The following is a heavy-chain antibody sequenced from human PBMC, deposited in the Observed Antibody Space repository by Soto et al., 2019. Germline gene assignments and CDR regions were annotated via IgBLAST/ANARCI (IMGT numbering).Heavy chain of an antibody. V-gene: IGHV3-66*01. CDR1: GLTVSNNY. CDR2: LYAGGIT. D-gene: IGHD3-3*01. J-gene: IGHJ4*02. CDR3: ARVAGSGYYPFDY. Sequence: GGSLRLSCAASGLTVSNNYLSWVRQAPGKGLEWVSILYAGGITYYLDSVKGRFTISRDDSKNTLFLQMNSLRVEDTAMYYCARVAGSGYYPFDYWGQGTLVTVSS.